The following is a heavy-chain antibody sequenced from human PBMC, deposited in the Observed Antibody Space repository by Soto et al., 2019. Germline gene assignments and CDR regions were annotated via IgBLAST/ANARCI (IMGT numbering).Heavy chain of an antibody. CDR2: IFYRGST. D-gene: IGHD1-7*01. CDR3: ARANGNYGIFDY. CDR1: GGSVSTDY. V-gene: IGHV4-59*02. J-gene: IGHJ4*02. Sequence: SETLSLTCTVSGGSVSTDYWSWIRRPPGKGLEWIASIFYRGSTDYNPSLKSRATISIDTSKNQFSLKLRSVTAADSAVYYCARANGNYGIFDYWGKGAMVTVSA.